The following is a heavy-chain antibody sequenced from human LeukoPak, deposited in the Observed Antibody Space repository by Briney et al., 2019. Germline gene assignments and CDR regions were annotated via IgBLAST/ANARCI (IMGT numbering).Heavy chain of an antibody. V-gene: IGHV3-48*03. CDR1: GFTFSSYE. CDR2: ISSSGSTI. J-gene: IGHJ4*02. CDR3: ASADSSGYYMADY. D-gene: IGHD3-22*01. Sequence: GGSLRLSCAASGFTFSSYEMNWVRQAPGKGLEWVSYISSSGSTINYADSVKGRFTISRDNAKNSLYLQMNSLRAEDTAVYYCASADSSGYYMADYWGQGTLVTSSS.